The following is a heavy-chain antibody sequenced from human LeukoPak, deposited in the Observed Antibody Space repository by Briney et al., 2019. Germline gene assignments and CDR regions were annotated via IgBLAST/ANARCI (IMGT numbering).Heavy chain of an antibody. CDR2: IRYDGSNK. CDR1: GFTFSSYG. CDR3: AKDYYDFWSGYYTGIGFDY. D-gene: IGHD3-3*01. V-gene: IGHV3-30*02. J-gene: IGHJ4*02. Sequence: GGSLRLSCAASGFTFSSYGMHWVRQAPGKGLEWVAFIRYDGSNKYYADSVKGRFTISRDNSKNTLYLQMNSLRAEDTAVYYCAKDYYDFWSGYYTGIGFDYWGQGALVTVSP.